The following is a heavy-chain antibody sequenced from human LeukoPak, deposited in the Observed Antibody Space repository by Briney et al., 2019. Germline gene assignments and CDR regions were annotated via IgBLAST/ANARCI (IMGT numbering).Heavy chain of an antibody. CDR1: GYTFPNYY. J-gene: IGHJ4*02. Sequence: ASVKVSCKASGYTFPNYYMHWVRQAPGQGLGGMGIINPSGSSTTYAQKFRGRLTMTRDMSTITVYMELNSLTSEDTAVYYCASSLEGYFDYWGQGTLVTVSS. CDR2: INPSGSST. V-gene: IGHV1-46*01. CDR3: ASSLEGYFDY.